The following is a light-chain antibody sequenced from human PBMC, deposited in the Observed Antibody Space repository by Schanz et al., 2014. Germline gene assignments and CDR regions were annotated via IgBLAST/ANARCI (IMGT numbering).Light chain of an antibody. Sequence: DIQMTQSPSTLSASVGDRVAITCRASQSISSWLAWYQQKPGKAPNLLIYKASTLESGVPSRFSGSGSGTEFTLTISSLQPDDFATYYCQQYYSFPWTFGQGTKVEIK. CDR1: QSISSW. CDR3: QQYYSFPWT. J-gene: IGKJ1*01. V-gene: IGKV1-5*03. CDR2: KAS.